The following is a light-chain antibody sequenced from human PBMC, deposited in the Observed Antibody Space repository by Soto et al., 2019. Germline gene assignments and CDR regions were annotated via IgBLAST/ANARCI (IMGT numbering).Light chain of an antibody. Sequence: EIVMTQSPATLSVYPGERATLSCRASQSVSSNLAWYQQKPGQAPRLLIYGASIRATGIPARFSGSGSGTEFTLTISSLQSEDFAGYYCQQYNNWPPLTFGGGTKVEIK. V-gene: IGKV3D-15*01. CDR1: QSVSSN. CDR2: GAS. J-gene: IGKJ4*01. CDR3: QQYNNWPPLT.